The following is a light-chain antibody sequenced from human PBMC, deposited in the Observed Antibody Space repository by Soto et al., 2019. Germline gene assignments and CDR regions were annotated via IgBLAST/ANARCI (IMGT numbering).Light chain of an antibody. J-gene: IGLJ3*02. CDR1: SSDVGGYDY. CDR2: EVT. V-gene: IGLV2-14*01. CDR3: CSYTDSGTQVV. Sequence: QSALTQPASVSGSPGQSITISCTGTSSDVGGYDYVSWYQQHPGKAPKLMIYEVTNRPSGVSNRFSASKSGNTASLTISGLQAEDEADYYCCSYTDSGTQVVFGGGTKL.